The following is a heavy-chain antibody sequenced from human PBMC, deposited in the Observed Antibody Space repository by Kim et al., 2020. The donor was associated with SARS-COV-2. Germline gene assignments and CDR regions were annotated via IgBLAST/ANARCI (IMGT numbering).Heavy chain of an antibody. D-gene: IGHD1-26*01. V-gene: IGHV3-11*03. CDR3: VRGAKNYGPEEF. CDR2: ISPSSQYT. CDR1: GFTFSDYY. Sequence: GGSLRLSCQASGFTFSDYYMSWIRQAPGKGLEWVSYISPSSQYTNYADSVKGRFTISRDNAKSSLYLQMSSLRGDDTAVYFCVRGAKNYGPEEFWGQGTL. J-gene: IGHJ4*02.